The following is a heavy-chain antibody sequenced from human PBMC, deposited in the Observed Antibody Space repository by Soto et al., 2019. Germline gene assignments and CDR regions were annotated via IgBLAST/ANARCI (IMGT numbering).Heavy chain of an antibody. V-gene: IGHV4-34*01. CDR1: GGSFSGYY. J-gene: IGHJ6*02. D-gene: IGHD3-3*01. CDR3: ARRRYYDFWSGYLKYYYYGMDV. Sequence: SETMSLTCAVYGGSFSGYYWSWIRQPPGKGLEWIGEINHSGSTNYDPSLKSRVTISVDTSKNQFSLKLSSVTAADTAVYYCARRRYYDFWSGYLKYYYYGMDVWGQGTMVTVSS. CDR2: INHSGST.